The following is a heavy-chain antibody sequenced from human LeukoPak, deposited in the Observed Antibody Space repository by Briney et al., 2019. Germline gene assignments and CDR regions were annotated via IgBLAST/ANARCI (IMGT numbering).Heavy chain of an antibody. CDR3: ARDQPDPAGTGPRFDY. D-gene: IGHD1-1*01. CDR2: IKPDGSVK. V-gene: IGHV3-7*01. CDR1: GITFSSSW. Sequence: GRSLRLSCVASGITFSSSWMSWVRQAPGKGLEWVANIKPDGSVKYYADSVKGRFTISRDNAENSLYLQMNSLRTEDTAVYYCARDQPDPAGTGPRFDYWGQGSLVTVSS. J-gene: IGHJ4*02.